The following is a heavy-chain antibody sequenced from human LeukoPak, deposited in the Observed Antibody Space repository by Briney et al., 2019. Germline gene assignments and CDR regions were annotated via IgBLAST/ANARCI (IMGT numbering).Heavy chain of an antibody. J-gene: IGHJ3*02. CDR3: ARFSTYDSKPDI. D-gene: IGHD3-22*01. V-gene: IGHV4-34*01. CDR2: INHSGST. Sequence: SETLSLTCAVYGGSFSVYYWSWIRQPPGKGLEWIGEINHSGSTNYNPSLKSRVTISVDTSKNQFSLKLSSVTAADTAVYYCARFSTYDSKPDIWGQGTMVTVSS. CDR1: GGSFSVYY.